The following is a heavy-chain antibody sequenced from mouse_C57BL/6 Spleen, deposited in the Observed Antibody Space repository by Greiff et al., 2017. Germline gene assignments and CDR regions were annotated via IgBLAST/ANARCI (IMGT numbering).Heavy chain of an antibody. CDR3: AGDGYYAMDY. Sequence: EVKVEESGGGLVQPGGSMKLSCVASGFTFSNYWMNWVRQSPEKGLEWVAQIRLKSDTYATPYAESVKGRVTISKDNSKSSVYLQMNNLRAEDTGSDYCAGDGYYAMDYWGQGTSVTVSS. V-gene: IGHV6-3*01. CDR1: GFTFSNYW. J-gene: IGHJ4*01. D-gene: IGHD2-3*01. CDR2: IRLKSDTYAT.